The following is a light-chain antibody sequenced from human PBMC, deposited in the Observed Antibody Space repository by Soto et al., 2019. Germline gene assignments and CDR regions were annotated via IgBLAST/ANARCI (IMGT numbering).Light chain of an antibody. J-gene: IGLJ1*01. V-gene: IGLV2-23*01. CDR2: DGI. CDR3: CSYADSRASPYV. Sequence: QSALTQPASVSGSPGQSITISCTGPSSDVGRYILVSWYQQHPGKAPKLIIYDGIKRPSGVSNRFSGSQSGNTASLPISGLQAEDEADYYCCSYADSRASPYVFGTGTKLTVL. CDR1: SSDVGRYIL.